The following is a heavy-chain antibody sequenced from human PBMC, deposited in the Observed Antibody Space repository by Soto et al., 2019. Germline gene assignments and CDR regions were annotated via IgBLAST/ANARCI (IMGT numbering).Heavy chain of an antibody. Sequence: PSETLSLTCAVSGDSITSIYHWAWIRQPPGRGLEWVASIYHSGTTYYNPSLKSRVTISVDTSKKQFSLKLSSVTAADTAVYYWARAIGNWNQPYDYYGMDVWGQGTTVTVSS. CDR1: GDSITSIYH. D-gene: IGHD1-1*01. CDR2: IYHSGTT. CDR3: ARAIGNWNQPYDYYGMDV. V-gene: IGHV4-38-2*01. J-gene: IGHJ6*02.